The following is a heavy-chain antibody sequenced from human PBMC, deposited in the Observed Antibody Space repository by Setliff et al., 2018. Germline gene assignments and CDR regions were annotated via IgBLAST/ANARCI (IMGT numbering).Heavy chain of an antibody. V-gene: IGHV1-2*04. CDR3: ARALGATITHFGY. Sequence: ASVKVSCKASGYTFTGYYMHWVRQAPGQGLEWMGWINPNSGGTNYAQKFQGWVTMTRDTSISTAYMEPSRLRSDDTAVYYCARALGATITHFGYWGQGTLVTVSS. J-gene: IGHJ4*02. CDR2: INPNSGGT. CDR1: GYTFTGYY. D-gene: IGHD1-26*01.